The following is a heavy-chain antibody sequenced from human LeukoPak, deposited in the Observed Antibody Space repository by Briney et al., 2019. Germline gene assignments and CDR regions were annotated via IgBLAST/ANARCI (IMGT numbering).Heavy chain of an antibody. CDR3: AIDRYSSGWYTFAY. J-gene: IGHJ4*02. D-gene: IGHD6-19*01. V-gene: IGHV3-21*01. Sequence: GGSLRLSCAASGFTFSNFGINWVRQAPGKGLEWVSSISSSSSYISYADSVKGRFTISRDNAKNSLDLQMNSLRAEDTAVYYCAIDRYSSGWYTFAYWGQGTLVTVSS. CDR1: GFTFSNFG. CDR2: ISSSSSYI.